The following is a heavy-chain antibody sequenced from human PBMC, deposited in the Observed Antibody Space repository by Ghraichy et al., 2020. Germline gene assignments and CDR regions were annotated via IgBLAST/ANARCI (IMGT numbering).Heavy chain of an antibody. J-gene: IGHJ4*02. V-gene: IGHV3-48*02. CDR3: ARRYCSGGTCYSGVDY. Sequence: GGSLRLSCAASGFTFSSYDMNWVRQAPGKGLEWVSYISSSGSTMYYADSVKGRFTISRDNGKNSLHLQMNSLRDEDTAVYYCARRYCSGGTCYSGVDYWGQGTLVTVSS. D-gene: IGHD2-15*01. CDR1: GFTFSSYD. CDR2: ISSSGSTM.